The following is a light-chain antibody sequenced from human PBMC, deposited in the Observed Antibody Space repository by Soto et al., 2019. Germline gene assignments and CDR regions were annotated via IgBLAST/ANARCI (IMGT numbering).Light chain of an antibody. J-gene: IGKJ2*01. Sequence: EIVLTQSPDILSLSPGERATLSCRASQTVSASDLAWYQQRPGQAPRLLISCASTRATGIPDRFSGSGSGTDFTLTISRLEPEDFALYYCQHYDVSPMYTFGQGTKLEIK. CDR2: CAS. CDR3: QHYDVSPMYT. CDR1: QTVSASD. V-gene: IGKV3-20*01.